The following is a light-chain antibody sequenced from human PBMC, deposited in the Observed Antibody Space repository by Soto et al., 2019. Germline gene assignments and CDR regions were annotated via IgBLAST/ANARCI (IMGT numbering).Light chain of an antibody. CDR2: GNS. Sequence: QLVLTQPPSVSGAPGQRVTISCTGSSSNIGAGYDVHWYQQLPGTAPKLLIYGNSNRPSGVPDRFSGSKSGTSASLAITGLQAEDGADYYCQSYDSSLSGYVFGTGTKSPS. V-gene: IGLV1-40*01. CDR1: SSNIGAGYD. CDR3: QSYDSSLSGYV. J-gene: IGLJ1*01.